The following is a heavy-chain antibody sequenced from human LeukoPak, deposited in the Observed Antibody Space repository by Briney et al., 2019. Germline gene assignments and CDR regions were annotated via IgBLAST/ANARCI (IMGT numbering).Heavy chain of an antibody. CDR2: INPKSGGT. D-gene: IGHD6-6*01. Sequence: GASVKVSCKASGYTFTGYYMYWVRQAPGQGLDWMGWINPKSGGTNYAQKFQGRVTMTRDTSISTAYMELRRLRSDDTAVYYCARTTSIAALRREGNFDYWGQGTLVTVSS. J-gene: IGHJ4*02. CDR3: ARTTSIAALRREGNFDY. V-gene: IGHV1-2*02. CDR1: GYTFTGYY.